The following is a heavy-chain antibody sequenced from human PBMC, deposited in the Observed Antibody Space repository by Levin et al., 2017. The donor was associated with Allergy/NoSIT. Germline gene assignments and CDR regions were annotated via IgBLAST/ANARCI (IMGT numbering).Heavy chain of an antibody. CDR2: ISAYNGNT. J-gene: IGHJ4*02. CDR1: GYTFTSYG. D-gene: IGHD3-16*01. CDR3: ARDPDNYAHFDY. V-gene: IGHV1-18*01. Sequence: GESLKISCKASGYTFTSYGISWVRQAPGQGLEWMGWISAYNGNTNYAQKLQGRVTMTTDTSTSTAYMELRSLRSDDTAVYYCARDPDNYAHFDYWGQGTLVTVAS.